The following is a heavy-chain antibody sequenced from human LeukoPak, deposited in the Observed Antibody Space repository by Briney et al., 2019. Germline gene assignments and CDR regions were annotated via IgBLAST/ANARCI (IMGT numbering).Heavy chain of an antibody. CDR2: INPNSGGT. V-gene: IGHV1-2*02. J-gene: IGHJ4*02. Sequence: ASVKVSCKASGYTFTGYYMHWVRQAPGQGLEWMGWINPNSGGTNYAQKFQGRVTMTRDTSISTAYMELSRLRSDDTAVYYCARDQSDEILWFGELLHFDYWGQGTLVTVSS. D-gene: IGHD3-10*01. CDR1: GYTFTGYY. CDR3: ARDQSDEILWFGELLHFDY.